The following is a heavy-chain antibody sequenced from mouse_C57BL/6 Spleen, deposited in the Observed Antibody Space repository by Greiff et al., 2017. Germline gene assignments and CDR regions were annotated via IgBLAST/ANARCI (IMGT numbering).Heavy chain of an antibody. CDR1: GYAFSSSW. Sequence: VQLQQSGPELVKPGASVKISCKASGYAFSSSWMNWVKQRPGKGLEWIGRIYPGDGDTNYNGKFKGKATLTADKSSSTAYMQLSSLTSEDSAVYFCATYYFDDWGQGTTLTVSS. V-gene: IGHV1-82*01. CDR3: ATYYFDD. CDR2: IYPGDGDT. J-gene: IGHJ2*01.